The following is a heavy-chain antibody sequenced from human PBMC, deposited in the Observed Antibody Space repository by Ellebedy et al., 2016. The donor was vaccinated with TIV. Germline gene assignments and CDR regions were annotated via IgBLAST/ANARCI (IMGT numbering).Heavy chain of an antibody. CDR1: GFTFSDYF. J-gene: IGHJ4*02. V-gene: IGHV3-11*01. Sequence: GESLKISXAASGFTFSDYFMTWIRQAPGKGLEWLSYMSSSGSTIYYADSVKGRFTISRDNAKISLYLQLNSLRAEDTAVYFCAKGSVLGPLTTVTTTGVDFDYWGQGTLVTVSS. CDR2: MSSSGSTI. D-gene: IGHD4-17*01. CDR3: AKGSVLGPLTTVTTTGVDFDY.